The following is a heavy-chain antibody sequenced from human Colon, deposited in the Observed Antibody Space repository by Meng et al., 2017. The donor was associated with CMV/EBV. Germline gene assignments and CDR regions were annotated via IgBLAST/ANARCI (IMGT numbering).Heavy chain of an antibody. CDR1: GYIFTGYY. J-gene: IGHJ6*02. CDR2: INPNSGGT. CDR3: ARYCSSTSCYHYYYYGMDV. V-gene: IGHV1-2*02. D-gene: IGHD2-2*01. Sequence: ASAKVSCKAAGYIFTGYYMHWVRQAPGQGLEWMGWINPNSGGTNYAQKFQGRVTTTRDTSISTAYMELSRLRSDDTAVYYCARYCSSTSCYHYYYYGMDVWGQGTTVTVSS.